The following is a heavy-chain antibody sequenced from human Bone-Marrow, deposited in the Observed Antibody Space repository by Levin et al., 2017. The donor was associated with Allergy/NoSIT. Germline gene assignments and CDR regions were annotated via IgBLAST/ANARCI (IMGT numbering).Heavy chain of an antibody. CDR3: ARDRLASLYYYSMDG. CDR2: IYTTGST. Sequence: SETLSLTCSVSGGSISSGRYYFTWVRQSAGKGLEWIGRIYTTGSTNYNPSLESRVTISRDTFKKEVYLTLGSVTAADTAVYYCARDRLASLYYYSMDGWGRGTTVIVSS. J-gene: IGHJ6*03. CDR1: GGSISSGRYY. V-gene: IGHV4-61*02.